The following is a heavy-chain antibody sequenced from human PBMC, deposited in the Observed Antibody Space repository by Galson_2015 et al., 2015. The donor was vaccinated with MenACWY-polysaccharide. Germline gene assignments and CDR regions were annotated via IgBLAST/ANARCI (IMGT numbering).Heavy chain of an antibody. CDR3: VRHLYADF. J-gene: IGHJ4*02. Sequence: SGAEVKKPGESLKISCKGSGYSYTSYWIGWVRQMPGKGMEWMGMIYPSDSDTRYSPSFQGQVTISADKSISTAYLQWSSLRASDTAIYYCVRHLYADFWGQGTLVTVSS. D-gene: IGHD2-2*02. CDR1: GYSYTSYW. V-gene: IGHV5-51*01. CDR2: IYPSDSDT.